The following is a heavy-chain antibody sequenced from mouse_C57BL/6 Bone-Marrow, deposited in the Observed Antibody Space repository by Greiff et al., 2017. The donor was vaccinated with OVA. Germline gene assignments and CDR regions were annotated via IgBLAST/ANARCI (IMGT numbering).Heavy chain of an antibody. D-gene: IGHD1-1*01. CDR1: GYTFTSYW. J-gene: IGHJ3*01. CDR2: IDPSDSYT. CDR3: ARERYYCSSFPWFAY. V-gene: IGHV1-69*01. Sequence: QVQLQQPGAELVMPGASVKLSCKASGYTFTSYWMHWVKQRPGQGLEWIGEIDPSDSYTNYNQKFKGKSTLTVDKSSSTAYMPLSSLTSEDSAVYYCARERYYCSSFPWFAYWGQGTLVTVSA.